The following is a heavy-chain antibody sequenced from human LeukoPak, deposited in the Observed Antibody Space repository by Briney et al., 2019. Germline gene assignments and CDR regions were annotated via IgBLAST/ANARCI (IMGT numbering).Heavy chain of an antibody. CDR1: GGSISSGGYS. D-gene: IGHD3-10*01. J-gene: IGHJ4*02. CDR3: ARGDYYGSGSFDY. Sequence: SETLSLTCAVSGGSISSGGYSWSWIRQPPGKGLEWIGYIYHSGSTYYNPSHKSRVTISVDRSKNQFSLKLSSVTAADTAVYYCARGDYYGSGSFDYWGQGTLVTVSS. CDR2: IYHSGST. V-gene: IGHV4-30-2*01.